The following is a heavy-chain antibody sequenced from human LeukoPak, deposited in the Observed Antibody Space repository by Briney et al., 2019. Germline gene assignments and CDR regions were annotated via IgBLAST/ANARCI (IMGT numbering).Heavy chain of an antibody. V-gene: IGHV3-13*01. CDR3: ARDACSGGRCYHDY. CDR1: GFTFSTYD. D-gene: IGHD2-15*01. CDR2: IGPRGDT. J-gene: IGHJ4*02. Sequence: GGSLRLSCAASGFTFSTYDMHWVRQATGKGLEWVSAIGPRGDTYYAGSVQGRFTISRENAKNSLYLQMNSPGAGDTAVYYCARDACSGGRCYHDYWGQGVLVTVSS.